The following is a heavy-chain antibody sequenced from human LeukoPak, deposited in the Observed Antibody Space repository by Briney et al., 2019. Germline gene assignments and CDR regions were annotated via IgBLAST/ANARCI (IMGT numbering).Heavy chain of an antibody. CDR1: GGTFSSYA. CDR3: AREFIGGYDSGQQLDY. J-gene: IGHJ4*02. Sequence: SVKVSCKASGGTFSSYAISWVRQAPGQGLEWMGRIIPILGIANYAQKFQGRVTITADKSTSTAYMELRSLRSEDTAVHYCAREFIGGYDSGQQLDYWGQGTLVTVSS. CDR2: IIPILGIA. V-gene: IGHV1-69*04. D-gene: IGHD5-12*01.